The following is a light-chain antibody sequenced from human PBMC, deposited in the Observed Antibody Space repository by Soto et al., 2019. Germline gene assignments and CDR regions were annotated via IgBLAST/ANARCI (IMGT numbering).Light chain of an antibody. CDR2: GAS. Sequence: IVLTQSPGTLSLSPGERATLSCRASQSVSSSYLAWYQQKPGQAPRLLIYGASSRATGIPDRFSGSGSGTDFTLAISRLEPEDFAVYYCQQYPITFGQGTRLEI. V-gene: IGKV3-20*01. CDR3: QQYPIT. J-gene: IGKJ5*01. CDR1: QSVSSSY.